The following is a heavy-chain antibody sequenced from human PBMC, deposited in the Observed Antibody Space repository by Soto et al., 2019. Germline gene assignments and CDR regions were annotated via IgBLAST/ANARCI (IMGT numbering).Heavy chain of an antibody. J-gene: IGHJ6*02. Sequence: LRLSCTASGFTFSSYAMTWVRQAPGKGLEWVSAISGSGGSTYYADSVKGRFTISRDNSKNTLYLQMNSLRAEDTAVYYCAKDRHSSTLLDYGMDVWGQGTTVTVSS. D-gene: IGHD3-3*02. V-gene: IGHV3-23*01. CDR3: AKDRHSSTLLDYGMDV. CDR2: ISGSGGST. CDR1: GFTFSSYA.